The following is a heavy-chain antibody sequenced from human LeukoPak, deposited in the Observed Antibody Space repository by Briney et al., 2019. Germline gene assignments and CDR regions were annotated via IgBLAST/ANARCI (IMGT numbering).Heavy chain of an antibody. D-gene: IGHD2-2*01. CDR3: ARADCSSSTCYLRRSWFDP. V-gene: IGHV3-21*01. CDR2: NSTSSRYI. CDR1: GFTLSNYD. J-gene: IGHJ5*02. Sequence: GGSLRLSCAASGFTLSNYDMNWVRQATGKGLEWVSSNSTSSRYIYYKDSVRGRFTISRDDAKNSLYLEMNSLRAEDTAVYYCARADCSSSTCYLRRSWFDPWGQGTLVTVSP.